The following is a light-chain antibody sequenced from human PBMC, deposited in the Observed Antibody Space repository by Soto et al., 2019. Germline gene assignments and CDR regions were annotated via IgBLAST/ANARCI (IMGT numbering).Light chain of an antibody. J-gene: IGKJ4*01. V-gene: IGKV3-20*01. Sequence: EIVLTQSPATLSLSPGERATLSCRASQSFSSYLAWYQQKPGQVPRLLIYGASSRATGIPDRFSGSGSGTDFTLTISRLESEDFAVYYCQQHDSSSLTFGGGTKVDIK. CDR1: QSFSSY. CDR3: QQHDSSSLT. CDR2: GAS.